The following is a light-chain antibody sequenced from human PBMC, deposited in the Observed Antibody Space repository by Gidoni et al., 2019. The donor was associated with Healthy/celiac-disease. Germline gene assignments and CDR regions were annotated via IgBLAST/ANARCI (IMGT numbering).Light chain of an antibody. CDR3: QQYGSSPPDT. CDR1: QSVSSSY. V-gene: IGKV3-20*01. CDR2: GAS. J-gene: IGKJ4*01. Sequence: EIVLTQSTGTLSLSPGERATLSCRASQSVSSSYLAWYQQKPGQAPRLLIYGASSRATGIPDRFSGSGSGTDFTLTISRLEPEDFAVYYCQQYGSSPPDTFGGXTKVEIK.